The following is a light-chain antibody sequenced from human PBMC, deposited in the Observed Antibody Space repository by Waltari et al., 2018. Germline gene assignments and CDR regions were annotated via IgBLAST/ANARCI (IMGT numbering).Light chain of an antibody. CDR1: SSNIGAGYD. CDR2: GNS. V-gene: IGLV1-40*01. Sequence: QSVLTQPPSVSGAPGQRVTISCTGSSSNIGAGYDVHWYQQLPGTAPKLLIYGNSSRPSGVPDRFSGPQSGTSASLAITGLQAEDEAEYYCQSYDSSLSGSVVFGGGTKLTVL. J-gene: IGLJ2*01. CDR3: QSYDSSLSGSVV.